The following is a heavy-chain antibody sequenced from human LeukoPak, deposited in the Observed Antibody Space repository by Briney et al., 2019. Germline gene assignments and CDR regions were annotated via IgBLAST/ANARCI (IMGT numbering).Heavy chain of an antibody. CDR2: IDPRSGGT. Sequence: VASMKVSFKASGYTFTDYYMHWVRQAPGQGLEWMGWIDPRSGGTNFARKFQGRVTMTRDTSISTAYMELSRLTSDDTAVYYCTSSDYPSSDYWGQGTLVTVSS. J-gene: IGHJ4*02. D-gene: IGHD4/OR15-4a*01. CDR1: GYTFTDYY. CDR3: TSSDYPSSDY. V-gene: IGHV1-2*02.